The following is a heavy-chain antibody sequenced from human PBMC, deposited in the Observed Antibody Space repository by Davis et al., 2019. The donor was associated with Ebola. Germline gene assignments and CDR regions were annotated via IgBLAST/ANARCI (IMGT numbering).Heavy chain of an antibody. J-gene: IGHJ3*01. CDR1: GFTFSSYS. CDR3: AKDTSNIWFDV. D-gene: IGHD1-26*01. Sequence: GESLKISCAASGFTFSSYSMNWVRQAPGKGLQWVAVIWDDGSNKYYADSVKGRFTISRDNSKNTLYLQINGLRVEDTAIYYCAKDTSNIWFDVWGQGTMVTVSS. V-gene: IGHV3-33*06. CDR2: IWDDGSNK.